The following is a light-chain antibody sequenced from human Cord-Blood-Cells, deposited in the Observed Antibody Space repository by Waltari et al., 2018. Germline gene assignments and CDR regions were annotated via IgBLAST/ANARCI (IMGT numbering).Light chain of an antibody. CDR3: CSYAGSYTVV. Sequence: QSALTQPRPVSRCPRQSVPLPCTATRRDAGGYNYLSWYQQHPGKAPKLMIYDVSKRPSGVPDRFSGSKSGNTASLTISGLQAEDEADYYCCSYAGSYTVVFGGGTKLTVL. J-gene: IGLJ2*01. CDR1: RRDAGGYNY. CDR2: DVS. V-gene: IGLV2-11*01.